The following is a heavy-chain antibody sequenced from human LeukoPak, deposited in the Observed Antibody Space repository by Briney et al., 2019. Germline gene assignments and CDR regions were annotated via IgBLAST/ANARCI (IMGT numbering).Heavy chain of an antibody. J-gene: IGHJ4*02. V-gene: IGHV3-23*01. Sequence: GGSLRLSCAASGFTFSSYAMSWVRQAPGKGLEWVSVISGSGGSTYYADSVKGRFTISRDNSKNTLYLQMNSLSAEDTAVYYCARDLTYSSAFDYWGQGTLVTVSS. D-gene: IGHD4-11*01. CDR1: GFTFSSYA. CDR2: ISGSGGST. CDR3: ARDLTYSSAFDY.